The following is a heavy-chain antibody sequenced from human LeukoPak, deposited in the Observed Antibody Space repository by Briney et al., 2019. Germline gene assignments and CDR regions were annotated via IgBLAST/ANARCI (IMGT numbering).Heavy chain of an antibody. J-gene: IGHJ4*02. CDR2: IYTSGST. CDR1: GGSISSYY. V-gene: IGHV4-4*07. Sequence: SETLSLTCTVSGGSISSYYRSWIRQPAGKGLEWIGRIYTSGSTNYNPSLKSRVTMSVDTSKNQFSLKLSSVTAADTAVYYCARDPAGYSSGWSSDYWGQGTLVTVSS. D-gene: IGHD6-19*01. CDR3: ARDPAGYSSGWSSDY.